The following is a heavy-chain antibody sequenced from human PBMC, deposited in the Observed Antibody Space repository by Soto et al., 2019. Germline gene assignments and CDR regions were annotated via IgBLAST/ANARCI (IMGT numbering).Heavy chain of an antibody. V-gene: IGHV3-23*01. CDR1: GFTFAPSA. J-gene: IGHJ4*02. CDR2: IGGSVAGT. Sequence: PGGSLRLSCAASGFTFAPSAMSWVRQAPGKGLEWVSSIGGSVAGTYYADSVKGRFTISRDNSKNTLYLQMNSLRAEDTAVYYCAKRGSSMPDRPGNYFDSWGQGTLVTVSS. D-gene: IGHD6-6*01. CDR3: AKRGSSMPDRPGNYFDS.